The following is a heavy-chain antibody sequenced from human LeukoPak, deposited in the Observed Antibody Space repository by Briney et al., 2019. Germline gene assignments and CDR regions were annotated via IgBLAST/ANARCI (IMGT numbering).Heavy chain of an antibody. CDR3: ARGSRRLIVATMPSGGDY. CDR1: GYTFTSYD. J-gene: IGHJ4*02. Sequence: ASVKVSCKASGYTFTSYDINWVRQATGQGLEWMGWMNPNSGNTGYAQKFQGRVTMTRNTSISTAYMELSSLRSEDTAVYYCARGSRRLIVATMPSGGDYWGQGTLVTVSS. CDR2: MNPNSGNT. D-gene: IGHD5-12*01. V-gene: IGHV1-8*01.